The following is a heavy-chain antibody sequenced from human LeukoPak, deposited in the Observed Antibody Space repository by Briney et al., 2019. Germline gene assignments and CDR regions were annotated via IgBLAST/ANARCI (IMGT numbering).Heavy chain of an antibody. V-gene: IGHV3-21*01. D-gene: IGHD3-22*01. Sequence: GGSLRLSCAASEFTFSSYSMNWVRQAPGKGLEWVSSISSSSSYIYYADSVKGRFTISKDNAKNSLYLQMNSLRAEDTAVYYCARLNYYDSSGENYWGQGTLVTVSS. CDR2: ISSSSSYI. CDR1: EFTFSSYS. CDR3: ARLNYYDSSGENY. J-gene: IGHJ4*02.